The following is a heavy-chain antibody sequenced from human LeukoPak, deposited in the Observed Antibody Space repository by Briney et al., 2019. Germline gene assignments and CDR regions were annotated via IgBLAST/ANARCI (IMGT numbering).Heavy chain of an antibody. CDR1: GFTFSSYA. J-gene: IGHJ5*02. Sequence: PGGSLRLSCAASGFTFSSYAMSWVRQAPGRGLEWVSAISGSGGSTYYADSVKGRFTISRDNSKNTLYLQMNSLRAEDTAVYYCAKGAYGSGTMGNWFDPWGQGTLVTVSS. CDR3: AKGAYGSGTMGNWFDP. V-gene: IGHV3-23*01. D-gene: IGHD3-10*01. CDR2: ISGSGGST.